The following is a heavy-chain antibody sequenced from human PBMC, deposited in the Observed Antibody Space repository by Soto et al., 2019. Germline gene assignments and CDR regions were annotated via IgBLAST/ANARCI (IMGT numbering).Heavy chain of an antibody. Sequence: PSETLSLTCTVSGGSISSYYWSWIRQPPGKGLEWIGYIYYSGSTNYNPSLKSRVTISVDTSKNQFSLKLSSVTAADTAVYYCARGPSYCGGDCYSNYYYYGMDVCGQGTTVTVYS. J-gene: IGHJ6*02. D-gene: IGHD2-21*02. V-gene: IGHV4-59*01. CDR3: ARGPSYCGGDCYSNYYYYGMDV. CDR2: IYYSGST. CDR1: GGSISSYY.